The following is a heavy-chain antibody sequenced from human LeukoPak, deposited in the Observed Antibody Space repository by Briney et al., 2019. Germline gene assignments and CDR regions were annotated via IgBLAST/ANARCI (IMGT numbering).Heavy chain of an antibody. V-gene: IGHV3-66*01. CDR1: GFTVSSNY. D-gene: IGHD3-22*01. CDR2: IYSGGST. CDR3: ASYYYDSSGYYYYGMDV. J-gene: IGHJ6*02. Sequence: GGSLRLSCAASGFTVSSNYMSWVRQAPGKGLEWVSVIYSGGSTYYVDSVKGRFTISRDNSKNTLYLQMNSLRAEDTAVYYCASYYYDSSGYYYYGMDVWGQGTTVTVSS.